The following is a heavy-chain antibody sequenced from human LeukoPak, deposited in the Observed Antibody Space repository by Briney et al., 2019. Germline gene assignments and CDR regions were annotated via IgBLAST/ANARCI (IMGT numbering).Heavy chain of an antibody. CDR3: ARDWGSSWFGRPFDY. CDR2: IWYDGSNK. D-gene: IGHD6-13*01. Sequence: PGGSLRLSCAASGFTFSSYGMHWVRQAPGKGLEWVAVIWYDGSNKYYADSVKGRFTISRDNAKNSLYLQMNSLRAEDTAVYYCARDWGSSWFGRPFDYWGQGTLVTVSS. V-gene: IGHV3-33*01. CDR1: GFTFSSYG. J-gene: IGHJ4*02.